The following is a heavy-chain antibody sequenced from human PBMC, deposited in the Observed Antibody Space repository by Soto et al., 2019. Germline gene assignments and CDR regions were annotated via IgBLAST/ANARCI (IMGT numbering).Heavy chain of an antibody. V-gene: IGHV1-69*13. J-gene: IGHJ6*02. D-gene: IGHD6-13*01. CDR2: IIPIFGTA. CDR1: GGTFSRYS. Sequence: SVKVSCKASGGTFSRYSISWVRQAPGQGLEWMGGIIPIFGTANYAQKFQGRVTITADESTSTAYMELSSLRSEDTAVYYCARDESGSSPPQNYYYYYGMDVWGQGTTVTVSS. CDR3: ARDESGSSPPQNYYYYYGMDV.